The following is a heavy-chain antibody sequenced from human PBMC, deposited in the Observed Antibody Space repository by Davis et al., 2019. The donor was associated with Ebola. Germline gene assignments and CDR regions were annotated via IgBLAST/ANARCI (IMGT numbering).Heavy chain of an antibody. J-gene: IGHJ4*02. CDR3: ARGRHRGYYFDY. V-gene: IGHV3-53*01. Sequence: GGSLRLSCAASGFTVSSNYMSWVRQAPGKGLEWVSVIYSGGSTYYADSVKGRFTISRGNSKNTLYLQMNSLRAEDTAVYYCARGRHRGYYFDYWGQGTLVTVSS. CDR1: GFTVSSNY. D-gene: IGHD5-12*01. CDR2: IYSGGST.